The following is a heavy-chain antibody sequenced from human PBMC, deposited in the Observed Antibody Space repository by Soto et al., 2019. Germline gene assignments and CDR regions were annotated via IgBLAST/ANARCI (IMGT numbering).Heavy chain of an antibody. J-gene: IGHJ6*02. Sequence: GESLKISCKSSGYSFSSYWIAWVRLMPGKGLEWMGSIYPDDSDTKYSPSFQGQVTISADKSISAAYLQWSSLKASDTAIYYCARNSLTGCYNYYYSMDVWGQGTTVTVSS. CDR1: GYSFSSYW. D-gene: IGHD3-9*01. CDR3: ARNSLTGCYNYYYSMDV. V-gene: IGHV5-51*01. CDR2: IYPDDSDT.